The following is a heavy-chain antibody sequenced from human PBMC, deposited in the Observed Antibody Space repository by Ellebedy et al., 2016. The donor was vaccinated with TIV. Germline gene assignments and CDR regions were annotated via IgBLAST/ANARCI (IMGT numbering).Heavy chain of an antibody. V-gene: IGHV3-21*04. Sequence: GESLKISCAASGFTFSDYWMTWVRQAPGKGLEWVSRISSNTTYLYYADSVKGRFIISRDNAKNALFLQLNSLRVDDTAVYYCARGVRPGASGDFWGQGTLVTVSS. D-gene: IGHD3-10*01. J-gene: IGHJ1*01. CDR2: ISSNTTYL. CDR3: ARGVRPGASGDF. CDR1: GFTFSDYW.